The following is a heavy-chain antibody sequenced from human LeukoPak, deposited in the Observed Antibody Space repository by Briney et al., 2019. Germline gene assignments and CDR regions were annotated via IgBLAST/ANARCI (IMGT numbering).Heavy chain of an antibody. CDR2: IYYTGGT. CDR3: AKYGNSGWVIDN. J-gene: IGHJ4*02. CDR1: GGSIGSNY. V-gene: IGHV4-59*08. D-gene: IGHD6-19*01. Sequence: PSETLSLTCTVSGGSIGSNYWTWIRQPPGKGLEYIGYIYYTGGTNYNPSPKSRVTISVDTSKNQFPLKLSSVTAADTAVYFCAKYGNSGWVIDNWGQGTLVTVSS.